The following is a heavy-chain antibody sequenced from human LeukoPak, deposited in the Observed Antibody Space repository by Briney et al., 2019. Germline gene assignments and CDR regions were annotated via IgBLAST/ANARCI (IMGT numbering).Heavy chain of an antibody. V-gene: IGHV4-38-2*02. CDR1: GYSISSGYY. CDR3: ARRYSSSWLVSGWTKDHYGMDV. Sequence: KPSETLSLTCTVSGYSISSGYYWGWIRQPPGKGLEWIGNFYHSGSTYYNPSLESRVTISADTSKNQFSLKLSSVTAADTAVYYCARRYSSSWLVSGWTKDHYGMDVWGQGTTVTVSS. CDR2: FYHSGST. J-gene: IGHJ6*02. D-gene: IGHD6-13*01.